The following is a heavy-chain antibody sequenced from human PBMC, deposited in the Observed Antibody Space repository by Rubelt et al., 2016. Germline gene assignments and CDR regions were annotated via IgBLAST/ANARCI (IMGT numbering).Heavy chain of an antibody. Sequence: QVQLVQSGAEVKKPGASVKVSCKASGYTFTGYYMHWVRQAPGQGLEWVGRINPNSGGTNYAQKFTGRVTMTRDTSITTAYMELSRLRSDDTAVFYCARESSSGWYIDYWGQGTLVTVSS. CDR1: GYTFTGYY. CDR3: ARESSSGWYIDY. CDR2: INPNSGGT. D-gene: IGHD6-19*01. V-gene: IGHV1-2*06. J-gene: IGHJ4*02.